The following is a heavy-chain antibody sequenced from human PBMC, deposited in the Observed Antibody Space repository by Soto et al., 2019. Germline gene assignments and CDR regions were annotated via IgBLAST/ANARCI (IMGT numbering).Heavy chain of an antibody. V-gene: IGHV1-69*02. D-gene: IGHD2-8*01. CDR1: GGTFSSYT. CDR2: IIPILGIA. CDR3: ARDDCTNGVCFNFDY. Sequence: ASVKVSCKASGGTFSSYTISWVRQAPGQGLEWMGRIIPILGIANYAQKFQGRVTITADKSTSTAYMELSSLKSEDTAVYYCARDDCTNGVCFNFDYWGQGTLVTVSS. J-gene: IGHJ4*02.